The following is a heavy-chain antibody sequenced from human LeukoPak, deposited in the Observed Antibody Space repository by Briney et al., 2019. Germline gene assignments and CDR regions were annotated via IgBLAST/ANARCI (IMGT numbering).Heavy chain of an antibody. J-gene: IGHJ3*02. CDR2: ISSSSSYI. Sequence: GGSLRLSCAASGFTFSSYSMNWVRQAPGKGLEWVSSISSSSSYIYYADLVKGRFTISRDNAKNSLYLQVNSLRAEDTAVYYCARPNLYSTSLDAFDIWGQGTMVTVSS. V-gene: IGHV3-21*01. CDR3: ARPNLYSTSLDAFDI. CDR1: GFTFSSYS. D-gene: IGHD2-8*01.